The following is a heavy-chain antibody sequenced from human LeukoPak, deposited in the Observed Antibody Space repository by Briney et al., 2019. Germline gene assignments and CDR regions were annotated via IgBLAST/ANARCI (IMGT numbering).Heavy chain of an antibody. J-gene: IGHJ4*02. V-gene: IGHV4-34*01. CDR3: AGFCSHNDYIWGSYRYDY. CDR2: INHSGIT. D-gene: IGHD3-16*02. CDR1: GGSFSDYY. Sequence: KPSETLSLTCAVYGGSFSDYYWSWIRQPPGKGLEWIGEINHSGITNYNPSLKSRVTISVDTSKNQFSLKMNSVTAADTAVYYCAGFCSHNDYIWGSYRYDYWGQGTLVPVSS.